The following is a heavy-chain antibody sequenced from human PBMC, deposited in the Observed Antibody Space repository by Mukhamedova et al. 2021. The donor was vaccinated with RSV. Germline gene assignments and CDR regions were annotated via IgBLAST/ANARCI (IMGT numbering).Heavy chain of an antibody. CDR2: LYYRGST. CDR3: ARSGGGRYEVYYYGMDV. V-gene: IGHV4-59*01. J-gene: IGHJ6*02. D-gene: IGHD2-21*02. Sequence: GLEWIGYLYYRGSTNYNPSLKSRVTISLDTSKNQFSLRLNSVTAADTAVYYCARSGGGRYEVYYYGMDVWGHGTTVTVSS.